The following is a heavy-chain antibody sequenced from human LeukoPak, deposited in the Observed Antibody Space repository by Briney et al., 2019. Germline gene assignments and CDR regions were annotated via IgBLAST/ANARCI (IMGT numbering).Heavy chain of an antibody. V-gene: IGHV1-18*01. J-gene: IGHJ5*02. CDR1: GYTFTSYG. CDR2: ISAYNGNT. CDR3: ARDRLRYCSSTSCSRNWFDP. D-gene: IGHD2-2*01. Sequence: ASVKVSCKASGYTFTSYGISWVRQAPGQGLEWMGWISAYNGNTNYAQKLQGRVTMTTDTSTSTAYMELRSLRSDDTAVYYCARDRLRYCSSTSCSRNWFDPWGQGTLVTVSS.